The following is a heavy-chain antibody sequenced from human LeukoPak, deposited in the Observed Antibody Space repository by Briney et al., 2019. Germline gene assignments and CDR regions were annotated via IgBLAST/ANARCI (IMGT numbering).Heavy chain of an antibody. CDR3: ATIQMWGGVYYHYYYMDV. CDR1: GGSISRYY. Sequence: KPSETLSLTCTLSGGSISRYYWSWIRQPPGKGLEWVGYIHTSGSTSYNPSLKSRVTMSVDTSNNQFSLKLNSVTAADTAVYYCATIQMWGGVYYHYYYMDVWGKGTTVTVYS. J-gene: IGHJ6*03. CDR2: IHTSGST. D-gene: IGHD3-16*01. V-gene: IGHV4-4*09.